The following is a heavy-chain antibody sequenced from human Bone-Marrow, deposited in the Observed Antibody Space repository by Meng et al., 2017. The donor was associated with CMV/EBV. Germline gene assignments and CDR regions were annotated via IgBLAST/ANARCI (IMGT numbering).Heavy chain of an antibody. V-gene: IGHV3-23*01. CDR3: ARSGNSEYNYYGMYV. D-gene: IGHD4-23*01. CDR1: GFTFSSYA. CDR2: ISGSGGST. J-gene: IGHJ6*02. Sequence: GESLKISCAASGFTFSSYAMSWVRQAPGKGLEWVSAISGSGGSTYYADSVKGRFTISRDNSKNTLYLQMNSLRAEDTAVYYCARSGNSEYNYYGMYVWGQGTTVTVSS.